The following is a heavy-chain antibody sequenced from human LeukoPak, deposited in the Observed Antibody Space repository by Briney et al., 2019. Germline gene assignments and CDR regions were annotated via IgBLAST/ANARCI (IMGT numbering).Heavy chain of an antibody. Sequence: SETLSLTCTVSNGSISSHYWSWIRQPPGKGLEWIGLIYSSGYTNYNPSLKSRVTISVDTSRNQFSLKLSSATAADTAVYYCARNERRAQKDTYYAYFYYMDVWGKGSTVTVSS. CDR1: NGSISSHY. V-gene: IGHV4-59*11. J-gene: IGHJ6*03. CDR3: ARNERRAQKDTYYAYFYYMDV. CDR2: IYSSGYT. D-gene: IGHD6-25*01.